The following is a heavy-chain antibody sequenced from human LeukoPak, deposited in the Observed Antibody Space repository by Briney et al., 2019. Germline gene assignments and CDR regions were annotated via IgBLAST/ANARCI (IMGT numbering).Heavy chain of an antibody. D-gene: IGHD2-2*01. CDR2: IYDSGTT. V-gene: IGHV4-30-4*01. CDR3: ASIAVVTGAIDY. J-gene: IGHJ4*02. Sequence: SETLSLTCTVSDGSVSSGDYYWSWIRQPPGQGLEWIGYIYDSGTTSYNPSLKSRLTISVDTSKNHFSLRLSSVTAADTAVYYCASIAVVTGAIDYWGQGTLVTVSS. CDR1: DGSVSSGDYY.